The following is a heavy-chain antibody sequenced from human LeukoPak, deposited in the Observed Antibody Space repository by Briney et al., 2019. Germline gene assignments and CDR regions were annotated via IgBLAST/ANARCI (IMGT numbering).Heavy chain of an antibody. CDR1: GYTFTSYY. CDR2: ISPYNGNT. Sequence: ASVKVSCKASGYTFTSYYMHWVRQAPGQGLEWMGWISPYNGNTKYAQKFQGRVTVTTDTSTTTAYMDLRSLRSDDTAVYYCTRDHLAADGSDAFDIWGQGTMVTVSS. J-gene: IGHJ3*02. V-gene: IGHV1-18*04. D-gene: IGHD6-13*01. CDR3: TRDHLAADGSDAFDI.